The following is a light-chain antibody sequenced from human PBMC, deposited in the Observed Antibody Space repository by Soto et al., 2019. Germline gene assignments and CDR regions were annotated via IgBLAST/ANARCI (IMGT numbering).Light chain of an antibody. Sequence: QSVLTQPPSVSAAPGQKVTISCSGSSSNIGNNYVSWYQQLPGTAPKLLIYDNNKRPSGIPDRFSGSKSGTSATLGITGLQTVDEADYYCGTWDSCLSSGVFGGGTQLTVL. CDR2: DNN. CDR1: SSNIGNNY. V-gene: IGLV1-51*01. CDR3: GTWDSCLSSGV. J-gene: IGLJ2*01.